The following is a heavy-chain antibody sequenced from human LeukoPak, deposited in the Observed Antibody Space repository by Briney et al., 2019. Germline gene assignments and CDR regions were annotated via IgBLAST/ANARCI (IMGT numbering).Heavy chain of an antibody. D-gene: IGHD3-22*01. CDR2: ISSSSSYI. CDR3: ARETYYYDSSGFG. J-gene: IGHJ4*02. Sequence: GGSLRLSCAASGFTFSSYSMNWVRQAPGKGLEWVSSISSSSSYIYYADSVKGRFTISRDNDKNSLYLQMNSLRAEDTAVYYCARETYYYDSSGFGWGQGTLVTVSS. CDR1: GFTFSSYS. V-gene: IGHV3-21*01.